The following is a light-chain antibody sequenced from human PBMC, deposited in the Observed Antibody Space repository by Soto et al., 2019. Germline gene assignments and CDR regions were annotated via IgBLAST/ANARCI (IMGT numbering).Light chain of an antibody. CDR2: DAS. V-gene: IGKV3-11*01. Sequence: EIVLTQSPATLSLSPGERATVSCRASQSVSNNLGWYQQKPGQAPRLLIYDASNRATGIPARFSGSGSGTDFTLNISSLEPEDFAVYYSQHGCTFGQGPRLASK. CDR1: QSVSNN. J-gene: IGKJ5*01. CDR3: QHGCT.